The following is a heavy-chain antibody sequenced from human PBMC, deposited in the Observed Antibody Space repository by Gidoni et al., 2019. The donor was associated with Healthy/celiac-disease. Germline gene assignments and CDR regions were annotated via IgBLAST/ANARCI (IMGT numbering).Heavy chain of an antibody. CDR3: ARGGYGDHEKRYYGMDV. J-gene: IGHJ6*02. D-gene: IGHD5-12*01. CDR2: ISDYNGNT. V-gene: IGHV1-18*04. CDR1: GYPFMTYG. Sequence: QVQLVQSGAELKRPGASVRVSCKTSGYPFMTYGIHWVRQAPGQGLEWMGWISDYNGNTNYAQKFQDRIFMTTDASSTTASMELRTLRPDDTAVYYCARGGYGDHEKRYYGMDVWGQGTTVTVSS.